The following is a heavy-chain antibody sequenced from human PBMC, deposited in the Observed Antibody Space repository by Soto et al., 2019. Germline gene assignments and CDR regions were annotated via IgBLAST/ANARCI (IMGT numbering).Heavy chain of an antibody. CDR2: IYYSGST. CDR3: ARQFYYFDY. Sequence: QLQLQESGPGLVKPSETLSLTCTVSGDSITSNTYYWAWIRQPPGKGLECIGSIYYSGSTYYNPSLKSRVTISVDTSKNQFSLQLSSVTAADTAMYYCARQFYYFDYWGQGTLVTVSS. CDR1: GDSITSNTYY. V-gene: IGHV4-39*01. J-gene: IGHJ4*02.